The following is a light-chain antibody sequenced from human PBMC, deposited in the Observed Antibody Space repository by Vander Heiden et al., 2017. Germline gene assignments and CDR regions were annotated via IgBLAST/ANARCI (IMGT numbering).Light chain of an antibody. J-gene: IGLJ1*01. CDR3: ASLTSLSTYV. V-gene: IGLV2-14*03. CDR1: GRDIGFFNY. Sequence: QSALTQPASVSGSPGQSITISCTGTGRDIGFFNYVSWYQQHPGKAPKLIIYDVTNRPSGVSNRFSGTKSGNTASLTISGLQPDDEADYLCASLTSLSTYVFGTVTKLTV. CDR2: DVT.